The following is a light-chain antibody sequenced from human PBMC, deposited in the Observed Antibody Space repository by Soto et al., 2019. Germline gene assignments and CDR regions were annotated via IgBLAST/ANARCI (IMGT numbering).Light chain of an antibody. CDR1: QSVTSNY. V-gene: IGKV3-20*01. CDR2: GAS. CDR3: QQYATSPALS. Sequence: EIVLTQSPGTLSLSPGERATLSCRASQSVTSNYLAWYQQKPGQAPILLIYGASSRATGIPDRFSGSGSGXXXXXXXXXXEPADFAVYYCQQYATSPALSFGGGTKVEIK. J-gene: IGKJ4*01.